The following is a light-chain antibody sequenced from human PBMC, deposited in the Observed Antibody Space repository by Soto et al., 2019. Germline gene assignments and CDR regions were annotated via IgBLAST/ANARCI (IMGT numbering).Light chain of an antibody. V-gene: IGKV1-39*01. Sequence: DIQMTKSPSPLSASVGDRVYITCRTSQSISSYLNWYQAKPGKAPKLLIYEASTLESGVPSRFSGSGSGTDFTLTISSLQPEDSATYYCEQNYDSPPFTVGPETRVDI. CDR3: EQNYDSPPFT. J-gene: IGKJ3*01. CDR2: EAS. CDR1: QSISSY.